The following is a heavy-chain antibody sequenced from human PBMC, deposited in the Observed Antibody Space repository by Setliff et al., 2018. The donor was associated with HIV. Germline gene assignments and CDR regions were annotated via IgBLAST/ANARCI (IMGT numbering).Heavy chain of an antibody. D-gene: IGHD3-16*02. V-gene: IGHV3-23*01. J-gene: IGHJ4*02. CDR1: GFTFSSYA. CDR2: ISASGGST. Sequence: GGSLRLSCAASGFTFSSYAMSWVRQAPGKGLEWVSIISASGGSTYYADSVKGRFTISRDKSKNTLYLQMNSLRAEDTAVYYCARGRFVGFDYWGQGTLVTVSS. CDR3: ARGRFVGFDY.